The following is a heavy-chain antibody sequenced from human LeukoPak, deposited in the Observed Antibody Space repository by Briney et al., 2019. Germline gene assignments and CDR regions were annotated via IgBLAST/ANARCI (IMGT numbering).Heavy chain of an antibody. D-gene: IGHD5-18*01. CDR1: GYTFTSYD. J-gene: IGHJ4*03. CDR2: MNPNSGKT. V-gene: IGHV1-8*01. CDR3: ARGGRQLWQSYFDD. Sequence: ASVKVSCKASGYTFTSYDINWVRQATGQGLEWMGWMNPNSGKTGYAQKFQGRLTMTGDMSTSTFYMELSSLTSEDTAIYYCARGGRQLWQSYFDDWGQGTLVTVSS.